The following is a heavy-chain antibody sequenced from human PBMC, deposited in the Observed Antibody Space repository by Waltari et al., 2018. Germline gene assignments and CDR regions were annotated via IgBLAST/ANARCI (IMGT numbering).Heavy chain of an antibody. CDR1: GFTFSIYG. CDR3: ARENSGWNSFDS. CDR2: IISTSYI. J-gene: IGHJ4*02. D-gene: IGHD6-19*01. V-gene: IGHV3-21*01. Sequence: EVQLVESGGGLVKPGGSLRLSCAASGFTFSIYGVSWVRQAPGKGLEWVSSIISTSYIYYSDSVKGRFTISRDNAKNSLDLQMNSLRVEDTALYYCARENSGWNSFDSWGQGIPVTVSS.